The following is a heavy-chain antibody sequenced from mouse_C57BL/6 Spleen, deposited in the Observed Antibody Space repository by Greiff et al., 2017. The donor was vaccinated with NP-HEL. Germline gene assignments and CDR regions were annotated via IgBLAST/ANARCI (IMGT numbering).Heavy chain of an antibody. D-gene: IGHD3-2*02. Sequence: QVQLQQPGAELVRPGSSVKLSCKASGYTFTSYWMHWVKQRPIQGLEWIGNIDPSDSETHYNQKFKDKATLTVDKSSSTDYMQLSSLTSEDSAVYYCARRLLDSSGQGYFDYWGQGTTLTVSS. CDR3: ARRLLDSSGQGYFDY. J-gene: IGHJ2*01. V-gene: IGHV1-52*01. CDR1: GYTFTSYW. CDR2: IDPSDSET.